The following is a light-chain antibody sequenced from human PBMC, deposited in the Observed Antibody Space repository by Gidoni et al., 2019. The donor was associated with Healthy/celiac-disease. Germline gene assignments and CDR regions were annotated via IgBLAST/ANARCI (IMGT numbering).Light chain of an antibody. CDR3: QQYNNWCS. CDR2: GAS. CDR1: QRVSSN. J-gene: IGKJ2*04. V-gene: IGKV3-15*01. Sequence: EIVMTQSPATLSVSTGERTTLSCRASQRVSSNLAWYQQKPGQAPRLLIYGASTRATGIPARFSGSGSGTEFTLTISSLQSEDFAVYYCQQYNNWCSFGQGTKLEIK.